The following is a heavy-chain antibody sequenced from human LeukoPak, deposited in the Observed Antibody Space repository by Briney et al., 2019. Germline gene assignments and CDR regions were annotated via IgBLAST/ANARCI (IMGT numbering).Heavy chain of an antibody. CDR1: GFTFSSYT. D-gene: IGHD2-21*02. V-gene: IGHV3-21*01. CDR3: ARRRVTYYFDY. J-gene: IGHJ4*02. Sequence: GGSLRLSCAASGFTFSSYTMTWVRQAPGKGLGWVSSITSAGSYTYYGDSVKGRFTISRDNDKNSVFLEMNSLRVEDTALYFCARRRVTYYFDYWGQGSLVTVSS. CDR2: ITSAGSYT.